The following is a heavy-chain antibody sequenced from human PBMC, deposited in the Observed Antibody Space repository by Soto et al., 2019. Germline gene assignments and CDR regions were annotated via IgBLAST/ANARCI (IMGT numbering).Heavy chain of an antibody. V-gene: IGHV1-18*01. D-gene: IGHD3-10*01. J-gene: IGHJ3*01. CDR2: ISAVNGDT. CDR3: ARDGGSGVLNAFDV. Sequence: QAQLVQSATEVKRPGASVKVSCKASGFSIKNYGITWVRMAPGQGLEWMGWISAVNGDTIFAQKFQGRVSMTTDTGTRTAYMELRGLKSADTDLYYCARDGGSGVLNAFDVWGHGTMVAVS. CDR1: GFSIKNYG.